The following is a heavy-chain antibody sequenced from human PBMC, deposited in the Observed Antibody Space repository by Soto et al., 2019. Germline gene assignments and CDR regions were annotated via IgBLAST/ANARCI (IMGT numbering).Heavy chain of an antibody. V-gene: IGHV3-23*01. CDR1: GFTFSIYV. J-gene: IGHJ4*02. Sequence: EVQLLESGGGLVQPGGSLRLSCAASGFTFSIYVMSWVRQAPGKGLEWVSSLNKNGGSSFYADSVKGRFTISRDNSKNTLYLQMNSLRVEDTAVYYCATVPDLYTCSRTRCLCFFDLWGKGTLVTVSS. CDR3: ATVPDLYTCSRTRCLCFFDL. D-gene: IGHD2-2*01. CDR2: LNKNGGSS.